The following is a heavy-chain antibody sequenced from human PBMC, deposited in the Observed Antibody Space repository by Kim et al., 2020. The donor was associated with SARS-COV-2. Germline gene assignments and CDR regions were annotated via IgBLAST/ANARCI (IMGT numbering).Heavy chain of an antibody. CDR2: INHSGST. CDR1: GGSFSGYY. Sequence: SETLSLTCAVYGGSFSGYYWSWIRQPPGKGLEWIGEINHSGSTNYNPSLKSRVTISVDTSKNQFSLKLSSVTAADTAVYYCATTVGYCSSTSCYAGGVAFRDVWGQGTTVTVSS. J-gene: IGHJ6*02. V-gene: IGHV4-34*01. CDR3: ATTVGYCSSTSCYAGGVAFRDV. D-gene: IGHD2-2*01.